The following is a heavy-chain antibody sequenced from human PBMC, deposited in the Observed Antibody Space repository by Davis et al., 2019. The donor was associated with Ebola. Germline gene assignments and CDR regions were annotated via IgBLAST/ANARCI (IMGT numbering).Heavy chain of an antibody. J-gene: IGHJ3*02. D-gene: IGHD3-22*01. V-gene: IGHV3-9*01. CDR1: GFTFDDYA. CDR2: ISWNSGSI. CDR3: ARVTYYDSSGYPLPDAFDI. Sequence: SLKISCAASGFTFDDYAMHWVRQAPGKGLEWVSGISWNSGSIGYADSVKGRFTISRDNSKNTLYLQMNSLRAEDTAVYYCARVTYYDSSGYPLPDAFDIWGQGTMVTVSS.